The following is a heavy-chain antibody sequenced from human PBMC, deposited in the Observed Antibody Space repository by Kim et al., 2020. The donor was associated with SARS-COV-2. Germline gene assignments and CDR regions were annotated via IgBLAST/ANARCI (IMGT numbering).Heavy chain of an antibody. V-gene: IGHV1-46*01. J-gene: IGHJ6*02. CDR2: INPSGGGT. CDR3: AREMEVPAAKSDEYYYYYYGMDV. D-gene: IGHD2-2*01. Sequence: ASVKVSCKASGYTFTSYYMHWVRQAPGQGLEWMGIINPSGGGTSYAQKFQGRVTMTRDSSTCTVYMELTSLRSEDTAVYYCAREMEVPAAKSDEYYYYYYGMDVWGQGTTVTVSS. CDR1: GYTFTSYY.